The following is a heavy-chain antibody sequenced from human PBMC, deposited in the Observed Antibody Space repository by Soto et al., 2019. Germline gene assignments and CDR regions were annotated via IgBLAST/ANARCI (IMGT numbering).Heavy chain of an antibody. CDR3: VRDLTESYWYFDL. CDR2: IYYSGTT. Sequence: ETLSLTCSGSADTMSSKKWCGLSRQPPGKGLEWIGYIYYSGTTYYNPSLKSRVTMSVDTSKNQFSLKLTSVTAVDTAVYYCVRDLTESYWYFDLWGRGTLVTVS. J-gene: IGHJ2*01. CDR1: ADTMSSKKW. V-gene: IGHV4-28*03. D-gene: IGHD3-10*01.